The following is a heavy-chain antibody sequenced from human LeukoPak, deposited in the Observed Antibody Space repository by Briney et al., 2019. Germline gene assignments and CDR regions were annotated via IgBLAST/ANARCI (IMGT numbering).Heavy chain of an antibody. CDR3: AREGYCSSTSCPDYYYYYGMDV. CDR1: GYTFTSYG. Sequence: ASVKVSCKASGYTFTSYGISWVRQAPGQGLEWMGWISAYNGNTSYAQKLQGRVTMTTDTSTSTAYMELRSLRSDDTAVYYCAREGYCSSTSCPDYYYYYGMDVWGQGTTVTVSS. J-gene: IGHJ6*02. CDR2: ISAYNGNT. V-gene: IGHV1-18*01. D-gene: IGHD2-2*01.